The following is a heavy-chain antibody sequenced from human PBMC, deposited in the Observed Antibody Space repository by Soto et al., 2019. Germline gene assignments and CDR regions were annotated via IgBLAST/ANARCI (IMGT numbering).Heavy chain of an antibody. CDR1: GYTFTGYY. D-gene: IGHD3-3*01. CDR2: INPNSGGT. CDR3: ARDGRARITSFGVAPAPWFDP. V-gene: IGHV1-2*02. J-gene: IGHJ5*02. Sequence: ASVKGYCKASGYTFTGYYMHWVRQAHGRGLARMGGINPNSGGTNYAQKFQGRVTMTRDTSISTAYMELSRLRSDDTAVYYCARDGRARITSFGVAPAPWFDPWGQGILVTVSS.